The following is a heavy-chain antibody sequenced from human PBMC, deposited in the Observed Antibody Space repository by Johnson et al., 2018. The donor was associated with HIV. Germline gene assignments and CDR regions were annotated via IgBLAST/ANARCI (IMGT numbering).Heavy chain of an antibody. V-gene: IGHV3-15*01. J-gene: IGHJ3*02. CDR1: GFTVSTNY. CDR2: IKSTSDDGTT. CDR3: STGDIVVMVGETLLPLHDAFDI. D-gene: IGHD2-8*01. Sequence: VQLVESGGDLVRPGGSLRLSCAASGFTVSTNYMSWLRQAPGKGLEWVGRIKSTSDDGTTDYATPVKGRFTISRDDSQDTPYLQMNSLRTEDTAVYYCSTGDIVVMVGETLLPLHDAFDIWGQGTMVTVSS.